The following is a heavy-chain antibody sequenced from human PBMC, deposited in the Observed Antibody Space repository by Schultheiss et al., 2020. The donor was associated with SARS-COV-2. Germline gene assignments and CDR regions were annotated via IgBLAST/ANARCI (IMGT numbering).Heavy chain of an antibody. V-gene: IGHV4-34*01. CDR1: GGSFSGYY. D-gene: IGHD1-26*01. CDR3: ARDLRWELLWGDY. Sequence: SETLSLTCAVYGGSFSGYYWSWIRQPPGKGLEWIGEINHSGSTNYNPSLKRRVTISVDTSKNQFSLKLSSVTAEDTAVYYCARDLRWELLWGDYWGQGTLVTVSS. J-gene: IGHJ4*02. CDR2: INHSGST.